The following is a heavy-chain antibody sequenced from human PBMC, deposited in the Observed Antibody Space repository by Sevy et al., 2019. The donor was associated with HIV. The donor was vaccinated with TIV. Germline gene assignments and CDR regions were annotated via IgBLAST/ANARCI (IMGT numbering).Heavy chain of an antibody. V-gene: IGHV1-69*06. CDR1: GGTFSSYA. CDR2: IIPIFGTA. CDR3: ARVPRGYSYEYYYYDMDV. Sequence: ASVKVSCKASGGTFSSYAISWVRQAPGQGLEWMGGIIPIFGTANYAQKFQGRVTITADKSTSTAYMELRSLRSEDTAVYYCARVPRGYSYEYYYYDMDVWGKGTTVTVSS. J-gene: IGHJ6*03. D-gene: IGHD5-18*01.